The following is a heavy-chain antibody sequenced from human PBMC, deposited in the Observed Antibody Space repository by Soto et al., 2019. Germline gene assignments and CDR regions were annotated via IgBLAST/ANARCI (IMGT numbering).Heavy chain of an antibody. D-gene: IGHD6-19*01. V-gene: IGHV3-23*01. CDR3: AKSRLQQWLPNGDS. CDR1: GFTFSTYA. Sequence: EVQLLESGGGLVQPGGSLRLSCAASGFTFSTYAMSWVRQAPGKGLEWVSIISGSGGNTYYADSVKGRFTISRDISKNTLYLQMNSLRAEDTAVYYCAKSRLQQWLPNGDSWGQGTLVTVSS. J-gene: IGHJ4*02. CDR2: ISGSGGNT.